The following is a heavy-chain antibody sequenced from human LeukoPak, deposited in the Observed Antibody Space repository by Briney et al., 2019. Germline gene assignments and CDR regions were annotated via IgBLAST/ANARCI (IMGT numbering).Heavy chain of an antibody. CDR3: AELGITMIGGV. CDR2: ISSSGSTI. CDR1: GFTFSSYK. V-gene: IGHV3-48*03. D-gene: IGHD3-10*02. Sequence: PGGSLRLSCAASGFTFSSYKMNWVRPAPWKGREWVSYISSSGSTIYYADSVKGRFTISRDNAKNSLYLQMNSLRAEDTAVYYCAELGITMIGGVWGKGTTVTVSS. J-gene: IGHJ6*04.